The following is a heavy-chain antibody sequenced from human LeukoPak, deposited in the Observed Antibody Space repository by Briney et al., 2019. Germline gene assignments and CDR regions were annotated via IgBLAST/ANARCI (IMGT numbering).Heavy chain of an antibody. J-gene: IGHJ4*02. V-gene: IGHV3-30*18. CDR3: AKDLGMTTVTYYFDY. Sequence: GGSLGLSRAASGFTFSSYGMHWVRQAPGKGLEWVAVISYDGSNKYYADSVKGRFTISRDNSKNTLYLQMNSLRAEDTAVYYCAKDLGMTTVTYYFDYWGQGTLVTVSS. CDR1: GFTFSSYG. D-gene: IGHD4-17*01. CDR2: ISYDGSNK.